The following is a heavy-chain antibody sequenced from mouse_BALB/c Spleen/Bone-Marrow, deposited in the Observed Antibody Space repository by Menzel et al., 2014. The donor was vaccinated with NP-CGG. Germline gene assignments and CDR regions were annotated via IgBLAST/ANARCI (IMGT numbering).Heavy chain of an antibody. CDR1: GYTFTGYW. J-gene: IGHJ3*01. CDR2: IYPSTGYT. Sequence: VKLMESGAELAKPGASVKMSCKASGYTFTGYWMHWVKQRPGQGLEWIGYIYPSTGYTEYNQKFKDKVTLTADKSSSTAYMQLSSLTSEDSAVYYCARDDYAYWGQGTLVTVSA. CDR3: ARDDYAY. V-gene: IGHV1-7*01. D-gene: IGHD2-4*01.